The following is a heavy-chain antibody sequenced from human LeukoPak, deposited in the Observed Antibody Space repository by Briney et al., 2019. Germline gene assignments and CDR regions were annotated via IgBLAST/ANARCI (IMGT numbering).Heavy chain of an antibody. V-gene: IGHV3-33*01. Sequence: PGGSLRLSCIASGFTFSSYGMHWVRQAPGKGLEWVAVAYHDGYYGNSQYYADSVKGRFTISRDNAKNSLYLQMNSLRAEDTAVYYCARDHYYYDSSGYYSFDYWGQGTLVTVSS. J-gene: IGHJ4*02. D-gene: IGHD3-22*01. CDR1: GFTFSSYG. CDR2: AYHDGYYGNSQ. CDR3: ARDHYYYDSSGYYSFDY.